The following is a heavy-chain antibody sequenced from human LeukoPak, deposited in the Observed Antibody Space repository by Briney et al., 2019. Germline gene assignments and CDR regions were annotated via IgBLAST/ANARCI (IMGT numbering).Heavy chain of an antibody. J-gene: IGHJ6*03. CDR3: AREVVPAAPYYYYYMDV. CDR2: INHSGST. Sequence: SETLSLTCAVYGGSFSGYYWSWIRQPPGKGLEWIGEINHSGSTNYNPSLKSRVTISVDTSKNQFSLKLSSVTAADTTVYYCAREVVPAAPYYYYYMDVWGKGTTVTVSS. D-gene: IGHD2-2*01. CDR1: GGSFSGYY. V-gene: IGHV4-34*01.